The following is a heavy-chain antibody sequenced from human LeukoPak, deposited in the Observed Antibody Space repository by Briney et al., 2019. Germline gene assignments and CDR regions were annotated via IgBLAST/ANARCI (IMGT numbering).Heavy chain of an antibody. J-gene: IGHJ1*01. CDR3: ATSRDRYCSGGSCYSRVPDFQH. D-gene: IGHD2-15*01. Sequence: AAVKVSCKVSGYTLTELSMHWVRQAHGNGVEWMGGFDPEDGEKIYAVEFQGRGNITMDNSKDTVYMEMRSLRCEDRAVYKCATSRDRYCSGGSCYSRVPDFQHWGQGTLVTVSS. CDR2: FDPEDGEK. CDR1: GYTLTELS. V-gene: IGHV1-24*01.